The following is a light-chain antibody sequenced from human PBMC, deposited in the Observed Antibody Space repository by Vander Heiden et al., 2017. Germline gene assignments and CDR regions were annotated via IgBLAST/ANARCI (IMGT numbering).Light chain of an antibody. J-gene: IGKJ1*01. V-gene: IGKV1-39*01. CDR2: AAS. Sequence: DIQITQSPSSLSASVGDRVTITCRASQSSSNYVNWYQQKPGKAPKLLIHAASSLQSGVPSRFSGSRSGTDFTLTISILQPEDFATYYRQQSYSTPRTFGQGTKVEI. CDR3: QQSYSTPRT. CDR1: QSSSNY.